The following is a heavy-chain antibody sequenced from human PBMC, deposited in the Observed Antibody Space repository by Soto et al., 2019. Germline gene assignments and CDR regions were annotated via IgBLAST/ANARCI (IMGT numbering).Heavy chain of an antibody. J-gene: IGHJ5*02. D-gene: IGHD6-13*01. CDR1: GFTFSSYA. Sequence: GGSLRLSCAASGFTFSSYAMSWVRQAPGKGLEWVSATSGSGGSTYYADSVKGRLTISIDNSKNTLYLQMDSLRAEDTAVYYCASHLCVGYSSRCYRFDPWGQGTLVTVSS. CDR3: ASHLCVGYSSRCYRFDP. V-gene: IGHV3-23*01. CDR2: TSGSGGST.